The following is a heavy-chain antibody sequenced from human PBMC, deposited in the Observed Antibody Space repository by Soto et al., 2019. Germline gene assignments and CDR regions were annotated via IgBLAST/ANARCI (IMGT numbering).Heavy chain of an antibody. J-gene: IGHJ4*02. Sequence: ASVKVSCKASGGTFSSYAMSWVRQAPGQGLEWMGGIIPIFGTANYAQKFQGRVTITADESTSTAYMELSSLRSEDTAVYYCARQHRWAAAGEFDYWGQGTLVTVSS. CDR2: IIPIFGTA. CDR3: ARQHRWAAAGEFDY. D-gene: IGHD6-13*01. V-gene: IGHV1-69*13. CDR1: GGTFSSYA.